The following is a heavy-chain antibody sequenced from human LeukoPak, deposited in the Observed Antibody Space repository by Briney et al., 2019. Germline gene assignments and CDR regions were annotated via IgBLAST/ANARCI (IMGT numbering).Heavy chain of an antibody. CDR3: ARASASSGDRYSDYYYGMDV. V-gene: IGHV4-39*01. CDR1: GGSISGSSYY. D-gene: IGHD2-21*01. J-gene: IGHJ6*02. Sequence: SETLSLTCTVSGGSISGSSYYWGWIRQPPGKGLEWIGSVYYSGSTYYNSSLKSRVTISVDTSKNQFSLKLSSVTAADTAVYYCARASASSGDRYSDYYYGMDVWGQGTTVTVSS. CDR2: VYYSGST.